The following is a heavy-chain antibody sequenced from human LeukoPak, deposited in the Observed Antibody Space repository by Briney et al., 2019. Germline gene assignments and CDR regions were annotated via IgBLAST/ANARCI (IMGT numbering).Heavy chain of an antibody. V-gene: IGHV4-38-2*01. CDR2: IYHSGRT. J-gene: IGHJ4*02. Sequence: SETLSLTCAVSGHSVSSDYYWGWIRQTPGKGLKWIGSIYHSGRTYYNPSLKSRVTISVDTSKNQFSLKLSSVTAADTAVYYCASFVGAATTSHIDYWGQGTLVTVSS. D-gene: IGHD1-26*01. CDR3: ASFVGAATTSHIDY. CDR1: GHSVSSDYY.